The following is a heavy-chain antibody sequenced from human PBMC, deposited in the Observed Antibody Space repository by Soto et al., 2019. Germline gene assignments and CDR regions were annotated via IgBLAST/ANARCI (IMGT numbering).Heavy chain of an antibody. J-gene: IGHJ4*02. CDR2: ISCSSNTI. Sequence: GGSLRLSCAASGFTFSSYSMNWVRQAPGKGLEWLSYISCSSNTIFYADSVKGRFTISRDSANSSLYLQLNSLRDDDTAVYFCARGLGWRRGPFDFWGQGTPVTVSS. D-gene: IGHD2-21*01. CDR3: ARGLGWRRGPFDF. V-gene: IGHV3-48*02. CDR1: GFTFSSYS.